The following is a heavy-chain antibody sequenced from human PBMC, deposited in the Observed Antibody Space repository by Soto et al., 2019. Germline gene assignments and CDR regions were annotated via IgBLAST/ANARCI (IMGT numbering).Heavy chain of an antibody. J-gene: IGHJ4*02. CDR3: ARVTYGDYVWYYFDY. V-gene: IGHV4-59*01. D-gene: IGHD4-17*01. CDR2: IYYSGST. Sequence: SETLSLTCTVSGGSISSYYWSWIRQPPGKGLEWIGYIYYSGSTNYNPSLKSRVTISVDTSKNQFSLKLSSVTAADTAVYYCARVTYGDYVWYYFDYWGQGTLVTVSS. CDR1: GGSISSYY.